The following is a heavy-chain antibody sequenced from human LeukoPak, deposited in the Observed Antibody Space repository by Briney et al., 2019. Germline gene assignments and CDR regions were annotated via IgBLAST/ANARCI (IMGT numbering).Heavy chain of an antibody. V-gene: IGHV4-59*01. J-gene: IGHJ6*02. Sequence: SETLSLTCTVSGGSISSYYWSWIRQLPGKGLEWIGYIYYSGSTNYNPSLKSRVTISVDTSKNQFSLKLSSVTAADTAVYYCAGAPRGYSYGNYYYGMDVWGQGTTVTVSS. CDR1: GGSISSYY. CDR2: IYYSGST. D-gene: IGHD5-18*01. CDR3: AGAPRGYSYGNYYYGMDV.